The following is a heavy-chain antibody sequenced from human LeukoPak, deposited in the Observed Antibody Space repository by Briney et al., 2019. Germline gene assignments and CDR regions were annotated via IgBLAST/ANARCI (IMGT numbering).Heavy chain of an antibody. CDR3: ARDGSRSGSYSADY. D-gene: IGHD1-26*01. J-gene: IGHJ4*02. V-gene: IGHV4-38-2*02. CDR2: VYHTGST. CDR1: GYSISSGYY. Sequence: SETLSLTCTVSGYSISSGYYWGWIRQPPGKGLEWIGSVYHTGSTYYNPSLKSRVTISVDTSKNQFSLKLSSVTAADTAVYYCARDGSRSGSYSADYWGQGTLVTVSS.